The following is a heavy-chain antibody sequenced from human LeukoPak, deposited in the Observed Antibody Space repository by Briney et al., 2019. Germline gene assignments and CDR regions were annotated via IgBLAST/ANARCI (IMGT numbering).Heavy chain of an antibody. D-gene: IGHD1-26*01. CDR1: GFTFSSYG. Sequence: GRSLRLSCAASGFTFSSYGMHWVRQAPGKGLEWVAVIWYDGSNYYADSVKGRFTISRDNSKNTLYLQMNSLRAEDTAVYYCARGKWELLYCFDYWGQGTLVTVSS. CDR3: ARGKWELLYCFDY. V-gene: IGHV3-33*01. J-gene: IGHJ4*02. CDR2: IWYDGSN.